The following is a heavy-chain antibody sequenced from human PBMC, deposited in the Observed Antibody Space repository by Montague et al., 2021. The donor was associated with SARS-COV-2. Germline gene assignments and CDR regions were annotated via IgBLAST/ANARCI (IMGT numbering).Heavy chain of an antibody. CDR1: GGSISSDY. CDR3: AREDRWNWFDP. V-gene: IGHV4-59*01. J-gene: IGHJ5*02. D-gene: IGHD5-24*01. CDR2: IYYRGTT. Sequence: SETLSLTCSVSGGSISSDYWSWIRQSPGKGLEWVGYIYYRGTTNYNPSLKSRVTFSVYTSKNQFSLKLISVTAADTAVYFCAREDRWNWFDPWGQGVLVTVSS.